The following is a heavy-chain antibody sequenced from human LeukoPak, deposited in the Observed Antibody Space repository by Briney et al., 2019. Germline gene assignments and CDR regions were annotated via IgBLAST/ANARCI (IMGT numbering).Heavy chain of an antibody. CDR3: ARVYSSSTFVWLPSSFGP. J-gene: IGHJ5*02. CDR2: IKQDGSEK. Sequence: GASLKLSCAASGFTFSSYWMSWVRQAPGKGLEWVANIKQDGSEKYYVDSVKGRFTISRDNAKNSLYLQMNSLRAEDTAVYYCARVYSSSTFVWLPSSFGPWGQGTLVTVSS. D-gene: IGHD6-13*01. CDR1: GFTFSSYW. V-gene: IGHV3-7*01.